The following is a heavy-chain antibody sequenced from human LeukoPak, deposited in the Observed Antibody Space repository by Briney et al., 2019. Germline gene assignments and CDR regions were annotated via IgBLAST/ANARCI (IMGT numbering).Heavy chain of an antibody. CDR1: GGSISSYY. D-gene: IGHD3-3*01. Sequence: PSETLSLTCTVSGGSISSYYWSWIRQPAGKGLEWIGRIYTSGSTNYNPPLKSRVTMSVDTSKNQFSLKLSSVTAADTAVYYCARDGRFLEWAPGGYYMDVWGKGTTVTVSS. V-gene: IGHV4-4*07. CDR2: IYTSGST. J-gene: IGHJ6*03. CDR3: ARDGRFLEWAPGGYYMDV.